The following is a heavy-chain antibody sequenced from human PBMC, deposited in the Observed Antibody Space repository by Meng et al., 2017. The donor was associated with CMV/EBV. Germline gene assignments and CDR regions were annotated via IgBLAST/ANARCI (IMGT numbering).Heavy chain of an antibody. CDR3: ARRKLVGYCTNGVCPGWFDP. V-gene: IGHV1-69*05. CDR1: GGTFSSYA. J-gene: IGHJ5*02. CDR2: IIPIFGTA. Sequence: SVKVSCKASGGTFSSYAISWVRQAPGQGLEWMGGIIPIFGTANYAQKFQGRDTITTDESTSTAYMGLSSLRSEDTAVYYCARRKLVGYCTNGVCPGWFDPWGQGTLVTVSS. D-gene: IGHD2-8*01.